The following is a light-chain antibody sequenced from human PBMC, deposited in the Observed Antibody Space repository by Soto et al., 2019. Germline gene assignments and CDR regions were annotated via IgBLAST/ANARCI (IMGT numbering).Light chain of an antibody. CDR2: GAS. CDR3: QQYGSSPTWT. J-gene: IGKJ1*01. V-gene: IGKV3-20*01. CDR1: QSVSSNY. Sequence: ESVMTQSPATLSVSPGERATLSCRASQSVSSNYLAWYQQKPGQAPRLLIYGASTRATGIPDRFSGSGSGTDFTLTISRLEPDDSAVYYCQQYGSSPTWTFGQGTKVDIK.